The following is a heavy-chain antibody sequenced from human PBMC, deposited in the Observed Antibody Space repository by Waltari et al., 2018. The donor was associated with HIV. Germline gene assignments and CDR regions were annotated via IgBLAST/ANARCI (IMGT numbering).Heavy chain of an antibody. J-gene: IGHJ4*02. CDR2: INQSGST. CDR3: ARGRGSMVRGVFFDY. V-gene: IGHV4-34*01. D-gene: IGHD3-10*01. CDR1: VGSFSCYY. Sequence: QVQLQQWGAGLLKPSETLSLTCAVYVGSFSCYYWSWIRQPLGKGLEWVGEINQSGSTNYNSSLKSRVIISVDTSKNQFSLKLTSVTAADTAVYYCARGRGSMVRGVFFDYWGQGTLVTVSS.